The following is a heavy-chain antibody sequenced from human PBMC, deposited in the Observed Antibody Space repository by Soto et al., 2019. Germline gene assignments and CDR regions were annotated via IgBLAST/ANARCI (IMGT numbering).Heavy chain of an antibody. CDR1: GGSISSDDYY. V-gene: IGHV4-30-4*01. J-gene: IGHJ4*02. D-gene: IGHD6-6*01. CDR3: ARDRSNSPDYFDY. Sequence: SLTCTVSGGSISSDDYYWSWIRQPPGKGLEWIGYIYYSGRTDYNPSLKSRVIISIDTSKNQFSLNLNSVSAADTAVYYCARDRSNSPDYFDYWGQGTLVTVSS. CDR2: IYYSGRT.